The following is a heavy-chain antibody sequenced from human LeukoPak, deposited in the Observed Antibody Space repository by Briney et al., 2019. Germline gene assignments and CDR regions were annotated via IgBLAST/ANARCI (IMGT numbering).Heavy chain of an antibody. CDR3: ARAPRITRPIFGVAKRGWFDP. J-gene: IGHJ5*02. V-gene: IGHV4-61*01. Sequence: SETLSLTCTVSGGSISSGSYYWSWIRQPPGKGLEWIGYIYYSGSTNYNPSLKSRVTISVDTSKNQFSLKLSSVTAADTAVYYCARAPRITRPIFGVAKRGWFDPWGQGTLVTVSS. CDR1: GGSISSGSYY. D-gene: IGHD3-3*01. CDR2: IYYSGST.